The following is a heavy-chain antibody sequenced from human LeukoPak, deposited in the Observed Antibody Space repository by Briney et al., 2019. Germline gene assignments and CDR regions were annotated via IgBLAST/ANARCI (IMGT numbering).Heavy chain of an antibody. Sequence: PGGSLRLSCAASGFTFSSYAMHWVRQAPGKGLEWVAVISYDGSNKYYADSVKGRFTISRDNSKNTLYLQMNSLRAEDTAVYYCAREGSDSSGYYYVAFDIWGQGTMVTVSS. CDR3: AREGSDSSGYYYVAFDI. J-gene: IGHJ3*02. D-gene: IGHD3-22*01. CDR1: GFTFSSYA. CDR2: ISYDGSNK. V-gene: IGHV3-30*04.